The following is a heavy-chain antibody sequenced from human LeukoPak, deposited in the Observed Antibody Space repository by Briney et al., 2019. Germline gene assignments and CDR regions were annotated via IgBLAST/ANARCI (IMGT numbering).Heavy chain of an antibody. CDR3: ARDHERGGSGSYGAFDI. D-gene: IGHD3-10*01. J-gene: IGHJ3*02. V-gene: IGHV1-69*05. CDR2: IIPIFGTA. CDR1: GGTFSSYA. Sequence: SVKVSCKASGGTFSSYAISWVRQAPGQGLELMGGIIPIFGTANYAQKFQGRVTITTDESTSTAYMELSSLRSEDTALYSCARDHERGGSGSYGAFDIWGQGTMVTVSS.